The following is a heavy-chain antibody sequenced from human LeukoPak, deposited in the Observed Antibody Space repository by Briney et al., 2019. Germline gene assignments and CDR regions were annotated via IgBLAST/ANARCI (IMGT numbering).Heavy chain of an antibody. D-gene: IGHD6-19*01. CDR3: AKGDSGWYGFDY. CDR1: GFTFDDYA. J-gene: IGHJ4*02. Sequence: PGGSLRLSCAASGFTFDDYAMHWVRRAPGKGLEWVSGISWNSGSIGYADSVKGRFTISRDNAKNSLYLQMNSLRAEDMALYYCAKGDSGWYGFDYWGQGTLVTVSS. V-gene: IGHV3-9*03. CDR2: ISWNSGSI.